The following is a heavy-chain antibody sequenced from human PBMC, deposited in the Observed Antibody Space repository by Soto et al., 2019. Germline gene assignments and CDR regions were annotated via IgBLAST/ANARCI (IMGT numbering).Heavy chain of an antibody. CDR1: GFTFRGYG. V-gene: IGHV3-30*18. J-gene: IGHJ6*02. CDR3: ANSEYSRYKNIDV. D-gene: IGHD5-18*01. Sequence: GGSLRLSCAASGFTFRGYGMHWVRQAPGRGLEWVALISYDGSIKYYADSVRGRFTISRDNSKNTLYPQMNSLRSEDTAVYYCANSEYSRYKNIDVWGQGTTVTV. CDR2: ISYDGSIK.